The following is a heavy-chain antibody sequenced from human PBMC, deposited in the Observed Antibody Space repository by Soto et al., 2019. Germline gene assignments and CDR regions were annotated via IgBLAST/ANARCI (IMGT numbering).Heavy chain of an antibody. Sequence: QVQLVQSGAEVKKPGSSVKVSCKASGGTFSSYAISWVRQAPGQGLEWMGGIIPIFGTANYAKKFQGRVTITADETTSTAYMELSSLRSEDTAVYFCARVRGEAAGGTMEGGWFDSWGQGTLVNVSS. CDR2: IIPIFGTA. V-gene: IGHV1-69*12. CDR1: GGTFSSYA. J-gene: IGHJ5*01. CDR3: ARVRGEAAGGTMEGGWFDS. D-gene: IGHD6-13*01.